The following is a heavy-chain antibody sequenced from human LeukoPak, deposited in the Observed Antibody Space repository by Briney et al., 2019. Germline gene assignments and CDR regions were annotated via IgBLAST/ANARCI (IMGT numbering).Heavy chain of an antibody. D-gene: IGHD6-13*01. CDR3: AKFIAAPFYFDY. CDR1: GFTFTRHW. CDR2: ISSSSSYI. Sequence: GGSLRLSCAASGFTFTRHWMNWVRQAPGKGLEWVSSISSSSSYIYYADSVKGRFTISRDNAKNSLYLQMNSLRAEDTAVYYCAKFIAAPFYFDYWGQGTLVTVSS. J-gene: IGHJ4*02. V-gene: IGHV3-21*01.